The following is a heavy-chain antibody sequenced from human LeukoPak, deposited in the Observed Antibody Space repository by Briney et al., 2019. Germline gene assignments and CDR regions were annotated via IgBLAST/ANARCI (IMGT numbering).Heavy chain of an antibody. Sequence: PGGSLRLSCAASGSTLSSHGMHWVRPAPGKGLEWVAVMSYDGSSKYYSDSVKGRFTISRDNSKNTLYLQMNSLRPEDTAVYYCARGFSIGFDYWGQGTLVTVSS. J-gene: IGHJ4*02. CDR3: ARGFSIGFDY. CDR1: GSTLSSHG. CDR2: MSYDGSSK. D-gene: IGHD3-3*01. V-gene: IGHV3-30*03.